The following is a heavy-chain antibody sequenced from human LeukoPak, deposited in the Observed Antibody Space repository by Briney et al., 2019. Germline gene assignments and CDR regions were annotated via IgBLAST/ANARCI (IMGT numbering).Heavy chain of an antibody. D-gene: IGHD3-22*01. V-gene: IGHV3-7*01. J-gene: IGHJ4*02. Sequence: PGGSLRLSCAASGFTFSSYWMSWVRQAPGKGLEWVANIKQDGSEKYYVDSVKGRFTISRDNAKNSLYLQMNSLRAEDTAVYYCARDSHHYYDSSGYYPLAPLYFDYWGQGTLVTVSS. CDR1: GFTFSSYW. CDR2: IKQDGSEK. CDR3: ARDSHHYYDSSGYYPLAPLYFDY.